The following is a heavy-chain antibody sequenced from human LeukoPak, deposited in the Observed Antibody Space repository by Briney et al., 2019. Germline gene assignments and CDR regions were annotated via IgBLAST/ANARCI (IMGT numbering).Heavy chain of an antibody. V-gene: IGHV4-59*12. CDR1: GGSISSYY. Sequence: SETLSLTCTVSGGSISSYYWSWIRQPPGKGLEWIGYIYYSGSTNYNPSLKSRVTISVDTSKNQFSLKLSSVTAADTAVYYCAREGLLWFGELLYRGYFDYWGQGTLVTVSS. J-gene: IGHJ4*02. D-gene: IGHD3-10*01. CDR3: AREGLLWFGELLYRGYFDY. CDR2: IYYSGST.